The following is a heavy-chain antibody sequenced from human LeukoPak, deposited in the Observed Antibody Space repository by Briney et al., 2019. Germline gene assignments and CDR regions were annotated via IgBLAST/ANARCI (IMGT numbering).Heavy chain of an antibody. D-gene: IGHD3-3*01. V-gene: IGHV3-23*01. CDR1: GFTFSSYA. J-gene: IGHJ4*02. Sequence: GGSLRLSCAASGFTFSSYAMSWVRQAPGKGLEWVSAISGSGGSTYYADSVKGRFTISRDNSKNTLYLQMNSLRAEDTAVYYCAKVPNYDFWSGRYYFDYWGQGTLVTVSS. CDR2: ISGSGGST. CDR3: AKVPNYDFWSGRYYFDY.